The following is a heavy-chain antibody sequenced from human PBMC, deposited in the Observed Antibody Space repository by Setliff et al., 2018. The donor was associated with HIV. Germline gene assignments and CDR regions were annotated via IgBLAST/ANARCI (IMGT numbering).Heavy chain of an antibody. J-gene: IGHJ4*02. Sequence: GSLRLSCAASGFTFSTYPMSWVRQAPGKGLEWVSYITGSGDTIYYADSVKGRFTISRDNAKNSLYLQMNSLRAEDTAVYYCARASYYYDSSGWVDYWGQGTLVTVSS. V-gene: IGHV3-48*04. CDR3: ARASYYYDSSGWVDY. CDR2: ITGSGDTI. D-gene: IGHD3-22*01. CDR1: GFTFSTYP.